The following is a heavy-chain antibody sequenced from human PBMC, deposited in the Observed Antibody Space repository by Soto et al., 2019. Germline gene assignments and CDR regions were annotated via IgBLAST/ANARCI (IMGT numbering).Heavy chain of an antibody. V-gene: IGHV3-73*01. Sequence: PGGSLRLSCAASGFTFRGSAMHWVRQASGKGLEWVGRIRSKANSYATAYAASVKGRFTISRDDSKNTAYLQMNSLKTEDTAVYYCTSDTARVYYGMDVWGQGTTVTVSS. CDR1: GFTFRGSA. D-gene: IGHD5-18*01. CDR3: TSDTARVYYGMDV. J-gene: IGHJ6*02. CDR2: IRSKANSYAT.